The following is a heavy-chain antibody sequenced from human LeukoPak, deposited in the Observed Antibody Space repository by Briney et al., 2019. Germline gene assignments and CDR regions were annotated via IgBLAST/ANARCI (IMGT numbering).Heavy chain of an antibody. CDR3: GRGMGGATTQRRDNWFAP. CDR1: GGSISSGGYY. V-gene: IGHV4-31*03. CDR2: IYYSGST. J-gene: IGHJ5*02. Sequence: SETLSLTCTVSGGSISSGGYYWSWIRQHPGKGLEWIGYIYYSGSTYYNPSLKSRVTISVDTSKNQFSLKLSSVTAADTAVCYCGRGMGGATTQRRDNWFAPGGQETLVTVPS. D-gene: IGHD1-26*01.